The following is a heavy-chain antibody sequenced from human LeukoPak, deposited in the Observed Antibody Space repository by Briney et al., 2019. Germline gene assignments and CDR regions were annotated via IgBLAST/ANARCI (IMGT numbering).Heavy chain of an antibody. Sequence: GGSVKVSCKASGYTFIRYYIHWVRQAPGQGLEWMGTINPSGDSTSYAQKFQGRVTMTRDTSTSTVYMELSSLTSEDTAVYYCARAPGYGGNSDYWGQGTLVTVSS. CDR3: ARAPGYGGNSDY. CDR2: INPSGDST. CDR1: GYTFIRYY. J-gene: IGHJ4*02. V-gene: IGHV1-46*01. D-gene: IGHD4-23*01.